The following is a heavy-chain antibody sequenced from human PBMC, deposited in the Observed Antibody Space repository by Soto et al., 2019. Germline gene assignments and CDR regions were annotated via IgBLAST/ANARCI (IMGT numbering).Heavy chain of an antibody. CDR3: AREYIVVVPAASNWFDP. CDR2: ISAYNGNT. CDR1: GYTFTSYG. J-gene: IGHJ5*02. D-gene: IGHD2-2*01. Sequence: QVQLVQSGAEVKKPGASVKVSCKASGYTFTSYGISWVRQAPGQGLAWMGWISAYNGNTNYAQKLQGRVTMTTDTSTSTAYMELRSLRSDDTAVYYCAREYIVVVPAASNWFDPWGQGTLVTVSS. V-gene: IGHV1-18*01.